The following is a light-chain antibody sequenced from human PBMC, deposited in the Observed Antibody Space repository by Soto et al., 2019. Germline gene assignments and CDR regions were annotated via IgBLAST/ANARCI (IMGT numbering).Light chain of an antibody. CDR1: QSISSW. Sequence: DIPLTQSPSTLSAALGERXTIXSRASQSISSWLAWYQQEPGKAPKLLIYDASNLESGVPSRFSGSGSGTEFTLTISSLQPDDFATYYCQQYNSYPINFGQGTRLEIK. CDR2: DAS. J-gene: IGKJ5*01. CDR3: QQYNSYPIN. V-gene: IGKV1-5*01.